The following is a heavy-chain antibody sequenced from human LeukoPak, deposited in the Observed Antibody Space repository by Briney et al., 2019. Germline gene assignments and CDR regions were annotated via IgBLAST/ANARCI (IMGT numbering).Heavy chain of an antibody. Sequence: GGSLRLSCAASGFTFSSYAMSWVRQAPGKGLEWVSAISGSGGSTYYADSVKGRFTISRDNSKNTLYLQMNSLRAEDTAVYYYAKADPAYYDFWSGYYLLDYWGQGTLVTVSS. J-gene: IGHJ4*02. D-gene: IGHD3-3*01. CDR1: GFTFSSYA. CDR3: AKADPAYYDFWSGYYLLDY. V-gene: IGHV3-23*01. CDR2: ISGSGGST.